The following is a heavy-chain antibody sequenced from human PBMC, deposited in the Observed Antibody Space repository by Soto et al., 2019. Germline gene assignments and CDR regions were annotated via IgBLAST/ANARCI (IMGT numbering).Heavy chain of an antibody. V-gene: IGHV4-39*01. CDR3: ARHVRFGYYFDY. CDR2: IYYSGST. D-gene: IGHD3-10*01. J-gene: IGHJ4*02. Sequence: SETLSLTCTVSGGSISSSSYYWGWIRQPPGKGLEWIGSIYYSGSTYYNPSLKSRVTISVDTSKNQFSLKLSSVTAADTAVYYCARHVRFGYYFDYWGQGTLVTVSS. CDR1: GGSISSSSYY.